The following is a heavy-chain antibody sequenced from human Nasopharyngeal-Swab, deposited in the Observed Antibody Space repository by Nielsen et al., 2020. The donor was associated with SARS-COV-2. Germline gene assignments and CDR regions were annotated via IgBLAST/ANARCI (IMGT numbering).Heavy chain of an antibody. D-gene: IGHD3-22*01. CDR1: GYSFTSYW. Sequence: GGSLRLSCKGSGYSFTSYWIGWVRQMPGKGLEWMGIIYPGDSDTRYSPSFQGQVTISADKSISTAYLQWSSLKASDTAMYYCARQRGYYYDSSGYYEQRDAFDIWGQGTMVTVPS. V-gene: IGHV5-51*01. J-gene: IGHJ3*02. CDR2: IYPGDSDT. CDR3: ARQRGYYYDSSGYYEQRDAFDI.